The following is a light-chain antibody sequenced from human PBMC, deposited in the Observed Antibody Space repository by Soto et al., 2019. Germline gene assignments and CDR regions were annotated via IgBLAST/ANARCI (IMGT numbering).Light chain of an antibody. Sequence: QSALTQPASVSGSPGQSIPISCAGSSNDVGGFRSVSWYQHHPGQAPKLIIYDVNTRPSGVSSRFSGSKSGYTASLTISGLQAEDESQYYCTSFTTRHTMVFGGGTQLTVL. J-gene: IGLJ3*02. CDR1: SNDVGGFRS. V-gene: IGLV2-14*03. CDR3: TSFTTRHTMV. CDR2: DVN.